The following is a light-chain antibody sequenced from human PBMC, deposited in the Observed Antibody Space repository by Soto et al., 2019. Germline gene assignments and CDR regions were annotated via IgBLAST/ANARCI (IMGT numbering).Light chain of an antibody. V-gene: IGKV3-15*01. CDR1: QSISIN. J-gene: IGKJ5*01. CDR2: GPS. CDR3: QQYNNWPRT. Sequence: MTQSPSTLSGSVRDRVTITCRASQSISINLAWYQQKPGQAPRLLIHGPSTRATGIPARFSGSGSGTEFTLTITSLQSEDFAVYYCQQYNNWPRTFGQGTRLEIK.